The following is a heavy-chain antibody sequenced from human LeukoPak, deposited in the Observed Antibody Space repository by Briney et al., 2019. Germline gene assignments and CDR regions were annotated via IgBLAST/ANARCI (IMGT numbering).Heavy chain of an antibody. D-gene: IGHD6-25*01. Sequence: PGGSLRLSCAASGFTFDDYAMHWVRQAPGNGLEWVSGISWNSGSIGYADSVKGRFTISRDNAKNSLYLQMNSLRAEDTALYYCAKEETESIAAWGCDYWGQGTLVTVSS. CDR2: ISWNSGSI. V-gene: IGHV3-9*01. CDR1: GFTFDDYA. CDR3: AKEETESIAAWGCDY. J-gene: IGHJ4*02.